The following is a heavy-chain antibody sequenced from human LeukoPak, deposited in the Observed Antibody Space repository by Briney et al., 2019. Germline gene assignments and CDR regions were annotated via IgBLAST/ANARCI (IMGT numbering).Heavy chain of an antibody. D-gene: IGHD2-2*01. CDR1: GGSISSYY. CDR3: ARYCGSTSCHDAFDI. V-gene: IGHV4-4*07. Sequence: SETLSLTCTVSGGSISSYYWSWIRQPAGKGLEWIGRIYTSGSTNYNPSLKSRVTMSVDTSKNQFSLKLRSVTAADTAVYYCARYCGSTSCHDAFDIWGQGTMVTVSS. CDR2: IYTSGST. J-gene: IGHJ3*02.